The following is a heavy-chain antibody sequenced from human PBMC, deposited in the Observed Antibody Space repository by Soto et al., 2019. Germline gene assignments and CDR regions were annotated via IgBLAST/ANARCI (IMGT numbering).Heavy chain of an antibody. CDR2: IYPGDSDT. CDR1: GYSFTSYW. V-gene: IGHV5-51*07. D-gene: IGHD6-6*01. Sequence: GESLKISCKGSGYSFTSYWIGWVHQMPGKGLEWMGIIYPGDSDTRYSPSFQGQVTISADKSISTAYLQWSSLKASDTAMYYCVILSTIAARPGLYYYYGMDVWGQGTTVTVSS. CDR3: VILSTIAARPGLYYYYGMDV. J-gene: IGHJ6*02.